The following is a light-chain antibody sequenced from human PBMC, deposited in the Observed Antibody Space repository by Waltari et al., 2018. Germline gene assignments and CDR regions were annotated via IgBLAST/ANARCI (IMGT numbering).Light chain of an antibody. CDR1: SSDVGGYNY. CDR3: SSYAGNNNVV. Sequence: QSALTQPPSASGSPGQSVTISCTGTSSDVGGYNYVSCYQQHPGQAPKLMIDEVSNRPSGVPGRFSGSKAGNTASLTVSGLRAEDEADYYCSSYAGNNNVVFGGGTKLTVL. J-gene: IGLJ2*01. V-gene: IGLV2-8*01. CDR2: EVS.